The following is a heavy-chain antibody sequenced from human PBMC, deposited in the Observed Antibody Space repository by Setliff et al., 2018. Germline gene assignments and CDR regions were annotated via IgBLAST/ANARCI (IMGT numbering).Heavy chain of an antibody. CDR1: GGSLRNNF. J-gene: IGHJ5*01. CDR2: LYYSGDT. V-gene: IGHV4-39*02. Sequence: LSLTCTVSGGSLRNNFWGWIRQSPGKGLEWIGSLYYSGDTHYNPSLKSRVTISISADTSNKSFSLNLFSVTAADTAVYYCVGRDFSGGDSWGHGTLVTVSS. D-gene: IGHD6-25*01. CDR3: VGRDFSGGDS.